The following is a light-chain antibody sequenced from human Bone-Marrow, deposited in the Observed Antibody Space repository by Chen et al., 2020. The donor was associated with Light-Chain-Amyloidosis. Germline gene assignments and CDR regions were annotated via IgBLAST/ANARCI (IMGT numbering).Light chain of an antibody. CDR2: DDS. CDR3: QVWDRSSDRPV. CDR1: NIGSTS. J-gene: IGLJ3*02. V-gene: IGLV3-21*02. Sequence: SYVLTQPSSVSVAPGQTATIACGGNNIGSTSVHWYQQTPGQAPLLVVYDDSDRPSGIPARLSGSNSGNTATLTISRVEAGDVADYYCQVWDRSSDRPVFGGGTKLTVL.